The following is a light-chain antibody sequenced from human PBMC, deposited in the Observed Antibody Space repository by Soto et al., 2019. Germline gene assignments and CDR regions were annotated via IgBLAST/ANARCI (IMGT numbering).Light chain of an antibody. J-gene: IGKJ2*01. Sequence: EIVMTQSPATLSMSPGETATLSCRASQSITNALAWYQHKPGQAPRLLIYRASTQATGIPARFSGSGSGTEFTLTISSLQSEDFAFDYCQQFYIWPDTFRQGTKLEIK. CDR2: RAS. CDR3: QQFYIWPDT. CDR1: QSITNA. V-gene: IGKV3-15*01.